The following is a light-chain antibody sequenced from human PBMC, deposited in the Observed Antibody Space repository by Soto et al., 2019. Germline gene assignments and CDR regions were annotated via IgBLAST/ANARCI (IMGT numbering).Light chain of an antibody. CDR1: SSDVGGYNY. Sequence: QSVLTQPASVSGSPGQSIPISCTGTSSDVGGYNYVSWYQQLPGKAPKLMIYDVSNRPSGVSNRFSGSKSGNTASLTISGLQAEDEADYYCSSYTSSSPFVFGTGTKVTVL. J-gene: IGLJ1*01. CDR3: SSYTSSSPFV. CDR2: DVS. V-gene: IGLV2-14*01.